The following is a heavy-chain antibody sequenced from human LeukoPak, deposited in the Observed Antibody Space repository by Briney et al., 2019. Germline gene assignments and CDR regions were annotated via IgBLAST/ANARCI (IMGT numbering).Heavy chain of an antibody. Sequence: PGGSLRLSCAASGFTFSSYSMNWVRQAPGKGLEWVSSISSSSSYIYHADSLKGRFTISRDNAKNSLYLQMNSLRAEDTAVYYCAREREYYDSSGYRSGAFDVWGQATMVTVSS. J-gene: IGHJ3*01. D-gene: IGHD3-22*01. V-gene: IGHV3-21*01. CDR2: ISSSSSYI. CDR3: AREREYYDSSGYRSGAFDV. CDR1: GFTFSSYS.